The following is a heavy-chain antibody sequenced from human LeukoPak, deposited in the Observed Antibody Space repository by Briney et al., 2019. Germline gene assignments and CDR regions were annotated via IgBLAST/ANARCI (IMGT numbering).Heavy chain of an antibody. D-gene: IGHD3-3*01. V-gene: IGHV3-11*04. CDR2: ISSSGSTI. CDR3: ARDLYGYYSPEADYYYMDV. CDR1: GFTFSDYY. J-gene: IGHJ6*03. Sequence: GGSLRLSCAASGFTFSDYYMSWIRQAPGKGLEWVSHISSSGSTIYYADSVKGRFTISRDNAKNSLYLQMNSLRAEDTAVYYCARDLYGYYSPEADYYYMDVWGKGTTVTVSS.